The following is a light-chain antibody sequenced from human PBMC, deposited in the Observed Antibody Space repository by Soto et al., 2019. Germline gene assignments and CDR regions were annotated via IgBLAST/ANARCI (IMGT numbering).Light chain of an antibody. CDR3: QQRDKGPT. Sequence: EIVLTQPPGTLSLSPGERAILSCRASQSVSIYLAWYQQKPGQGPRLLIYDVFNRATGIPARFSGSGSGTDFTLTISSLEPEDFAVYYCQQRDKGPTCGRGTKV. V-gene: IGKV3-11*01. CDR1: QSVSIY. J-gene: IGKJ1*01. CDR2: DVF.